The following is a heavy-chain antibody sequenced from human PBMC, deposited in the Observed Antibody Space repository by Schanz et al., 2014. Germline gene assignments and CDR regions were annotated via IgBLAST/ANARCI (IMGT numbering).Heavy chain of an antibody. J-gene: IGHJ4*02. CDR2: IFYSGST. CDR3: ARENVGRGFDY. Sequence: QLQLQESGPGLVKPSETLSLTCTVSGGSISSSSYYWGWIRQPPGKGLGWIGSIFYSGSTYYNLSLKSRVPISVDTSKNQFSLKVNSVTAAETAVYYCARENVGRGFDYWGRGALVTVSS. D-gene: IGHD3-10*02. CDR1: GGSISSSSYY. V-gene: IGHV4-39*02.